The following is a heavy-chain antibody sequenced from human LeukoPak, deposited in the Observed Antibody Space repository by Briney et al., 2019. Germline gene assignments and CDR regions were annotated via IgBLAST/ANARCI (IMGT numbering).Heavy chain of an antibody. J-gene: IGHJ6*03. Sequence: PSETLSLTCTVSGGSISSSSYYWGWIRQPPGKGPEWIGYISYSGTTYYNPSLKSRVTLSVDTSNNQFSLRLSSVTAADTALYYCARHYDLYYYTDVWGKGTTVTVSS. CDR2: ISYSGTT. D-gene: IGHD3-22*01. CDR3: ARHYDLYYYTDV. V-gene: IGHV4-31*03. CDR1: GGSISSSSYY.